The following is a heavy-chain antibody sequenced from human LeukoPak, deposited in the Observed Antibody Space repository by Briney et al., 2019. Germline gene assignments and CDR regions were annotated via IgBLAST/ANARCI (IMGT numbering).Heavy chain of an antibody. CDR1: QFTFSLYG. Sequence: GGSLRISCAASQFTFSLYGMHWVRQGPGKGLEWVAYIAHHGNNKYYADSVKGRFTISRDNSKRTLYLQMNSLRADDTAVYYCAKDGSWSCTDWGQGTLVTVSS. CDR2: IAHHGNNK. J-gene: IGHJ4*02. CDR3: AKDGSWSCTD. V-gene: IGHV3-30*02. D-gene: IGHD2-8*02.